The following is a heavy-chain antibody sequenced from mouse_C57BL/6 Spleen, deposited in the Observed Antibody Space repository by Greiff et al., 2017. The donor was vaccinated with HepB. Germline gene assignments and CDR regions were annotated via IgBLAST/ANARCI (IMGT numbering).Heavy chain of an antibody. CDR2: INYDGSST. D-gene: IGHD3-2*02. J-gene: IGHJ4*01. CDR1: GFTFSDYY. V-gene: IGHV5-16*01. CDR3: ARDQDAMDY. Sequence: EVKVVESEGGLVQPGSSMKLSCTASGFTFSDYYMAWVRQVPEKGLEWVANINYDGSSTYYLDSLKSRFIISRDNAKNILYLQMSSLKSEDTATYYCARDQDAMDYWGQGTSVTVSS.